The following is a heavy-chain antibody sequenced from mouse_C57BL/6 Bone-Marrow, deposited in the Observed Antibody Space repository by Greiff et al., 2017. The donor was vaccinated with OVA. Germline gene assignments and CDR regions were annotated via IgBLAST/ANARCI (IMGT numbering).Heavy chain of an antibody. CDR3: ARDGNGYYAMDY. V-gene: IGHV1-18*01. J-gene: IGHJ4*01. Sequence: EVQLQESGPELVKPGASVKIPCKASGYTFTDYNMDWVKQSHGKSLEWIGDINPNNGGTIYNQKFKGKATLTVDKSSSTAYMELRSLTSEDTAVYYCARDGNGYYAMDYWGQGTSVTVSS. CDR1: GYTFTDYN. CDR2: INPNNGGT.